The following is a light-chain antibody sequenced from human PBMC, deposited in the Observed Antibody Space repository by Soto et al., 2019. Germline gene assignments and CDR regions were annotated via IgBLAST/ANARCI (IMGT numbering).Light chain of an antibody. CDR2: DAS. CDR1: QSVSYY. V-gene: IGKV3-11*01. Sequence: EIVLTQSPGTLSLSPGERATLSCRASQSVSYYLAWYQQKPGQAPRLLIYDASNRATGIPARFSGSGSGTDFTLTISSLEPEDFAVYYCQQRRSWPPTITFGQGTRLEI. CDR3: QQRRSWPPTIT. J-gene: IGKJ5*01.